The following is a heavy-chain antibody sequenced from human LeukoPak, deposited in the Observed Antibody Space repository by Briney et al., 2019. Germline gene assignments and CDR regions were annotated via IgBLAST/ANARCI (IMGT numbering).Heavy chain of an antibody. CDR3: ARDRIVVVPAASNYYYGMDV. D-gene: IGHD2-2*01. CDR2: IYYSGSP. CDR1: GVSISSGDYY. Sequence: SQTLSLTCTVSGVSISSGDYYWSWIRQPPGKGLEWIGYIYYSGSPYYNPSLKSRVTISVDTSKNQFALKLSSVTAADTAVYYCARDRIVVVPAASNYYYGMDVWGQGTTVTVSS. J-gene: IGHJ6*02. V-gene: IGHV4-30-4*01.